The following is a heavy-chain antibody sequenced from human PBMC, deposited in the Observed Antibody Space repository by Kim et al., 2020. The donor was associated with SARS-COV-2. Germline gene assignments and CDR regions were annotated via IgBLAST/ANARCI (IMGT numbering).Heavy chain of an antibody. D-gene: IGHD1-20*01. Sequence: SETLSLTCAVYGGSFSGYYWSWIRQPPGKGLEWIGEINHSGSTNYNPSLKSRVTISVDTSKNQFSLKLSSVTAADTAVYYCARYKWETTRHYYYMDVWGKGTPVTVSS. CDR3: ARYKWETTRHYYYMDV. J-gene: IGHJ6*03. CDR1: GGSFSGYY. V-gene: IGHV4-34*01. CDR2: INHSGST.